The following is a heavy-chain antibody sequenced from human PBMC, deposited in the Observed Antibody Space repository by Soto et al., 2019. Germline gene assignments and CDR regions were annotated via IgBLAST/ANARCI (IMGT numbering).Heavy chain of an antibody. V-gene: IGHV6-1*01. Sequence: SQTLSLTCAISGDSVSSNSAAWNWVRQSPFRGLEWLGRTYYRSKWNNDYAVSVKRRITINRDTSKNQFSLQLNSVTPEDTAVYYCAREGGDSSSGYFDYWGQGXLVT. CDR1: GDSVSSNSAA. J-gene: IGHJ4*02. D-gene: IGHD6-13*01. CDR2: TYYRSKWNN. CDR3: AREGGDSSSGYFDY.